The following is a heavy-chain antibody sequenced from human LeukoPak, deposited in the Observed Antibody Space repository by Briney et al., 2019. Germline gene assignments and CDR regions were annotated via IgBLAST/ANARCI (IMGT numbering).Heavy chain of an antibody. Sequence: GGSLRLSCAASGFTFSDYYMSWIRQAPGKWLEWVSYISSSGSTIYYADSVKGRFTISRDNAKNSLYLQMNSLRAEDTAVYYCARDLEVRKQWLVPRLSGHDYWGQGTLVTVSS. V-gene: IGHV3-11*01. J-gene: IGHJ4*02. CDR1: GFTFSDYY. D-gene: IGHD6-19*01. CDR3: ARDLEVRKQWLVPRLSGHDY. CDR2: ISSSGSTI.